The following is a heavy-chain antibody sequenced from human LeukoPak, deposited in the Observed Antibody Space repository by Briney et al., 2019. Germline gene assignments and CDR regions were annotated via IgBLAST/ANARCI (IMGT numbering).Heavy chain of an antibody. CDR2: IRYDGSNK. D-gene: IGHD6-19*01. J-gene: IGHJ4*02. CDR1: GFTFSSYG. V-gene: IGHV3-30*02. CDR3: ARHSSGWYYFDF. Sequence: GGSLRLSCAASGFTFSSYGMHWVRQAPGKGLEWVAFIRYDGSNKYYADSVKGRFTISRDNSKNTLYLQMNSLRAEDTAMYSCARHSSGWYYFDFWGQGTLVTVSS.